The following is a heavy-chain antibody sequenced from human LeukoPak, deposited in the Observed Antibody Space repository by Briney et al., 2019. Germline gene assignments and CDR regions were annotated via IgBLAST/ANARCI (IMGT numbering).Heavy chain of an antibody. Sequence: SETLSLTCTVSGGSISSYYWSWIRQPPGKGLEWIGYIYHSGSTYYNPSLKSRVTISVDRSKNQFSLKLSSVTAADTAVYYCASFLAAGPFDYWGQETLVTVSS. CDR1: GGSISSYY. CDR2: IYHSGST. V-gene: IGHV4-59*12. J-gene: IGHJ4*02. D-gene: IGHD3-10*01. CDR3: ASFLAAGPFDY.